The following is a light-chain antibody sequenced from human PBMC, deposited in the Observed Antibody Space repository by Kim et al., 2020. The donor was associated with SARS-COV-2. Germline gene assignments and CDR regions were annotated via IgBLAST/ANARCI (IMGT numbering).Light chain of an antibody. V-gene: IGKV1-39*01. CDR3: QQSYSSPPT. CDR1: QSISRH. Sequence: ASIGGRVTITCRASQSISRHFNWYQKRPGEAPKLLIYGASNLQSGVPSRFSGSGYGTDFTLTINSLQPEDFATYYCQQSYSSPPTFGQGTKVDIK. CDR2: GAS. J-gene: IGKJ1*01.